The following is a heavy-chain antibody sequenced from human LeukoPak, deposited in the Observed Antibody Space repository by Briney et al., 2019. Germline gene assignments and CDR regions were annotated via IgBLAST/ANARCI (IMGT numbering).Heavy chain of an antibody. CDR1: GGSISSGSYY. Sequence: SQTLSLTCTVSGGSISSGSYYWRWIRQPAGKGLEWIERIYTSGSINYNPSLKSRVTISVDTSKNQFTLKLSSVTAADTAVYYCARGGDDGIVVVPAAGSGFDPWGQGTLVTVSS. V-gene: IGHV4-61*02. CDR3: ARGGDDGIVVVPAAGSGFDP. CDR2: IYTSGSI. D-gene: IGHD2-2*01. J-gene: IGHJ5*02.